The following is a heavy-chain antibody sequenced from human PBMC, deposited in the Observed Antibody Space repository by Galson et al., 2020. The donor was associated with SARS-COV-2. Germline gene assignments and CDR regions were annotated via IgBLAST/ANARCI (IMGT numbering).Heavy chain of an antibody. CDR2: INHSGSA. Sequence: ETGGSLRLSCAASGFTFRTYGMHWVRQAPGKGLEWIGEINHSGSANYNPSLKSRVTISVDTSKNQFSLKLTSVTAAETGVYFCARGRIGVVPAPILGLGPYYEYYAMDVWGQGTTITVSS. V-gene: IGHV4-34*01. CDR3: ARGRIGVVPAPILGLGPYYEYYAMDV. D-gene: IGHD2-2*01. CDR1: GFTFRTYG. J-gene: IGHJ6*02.